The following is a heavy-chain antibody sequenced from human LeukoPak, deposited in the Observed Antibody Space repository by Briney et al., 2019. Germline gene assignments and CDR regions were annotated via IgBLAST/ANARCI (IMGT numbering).Heavy chain of an antibody. CDR2: IIPIFGTA. V-gene: IGHV1-69*05. J-gene: IGHJ4*02. Sequence: SVKVSCKASGGTFSSYAISWVRQAPGQGLEWMGGIIPIFGTANYAQKFQGRVTMTTDESTSTAYMELSSLRSEDTAVYYCARDGDPYYYDSSGYSQADYWGQGTLVTVSS. D-gene: IGHD3-22*01. CDR3: ARDGDPYYYDSSGYSQADY. CDR1: GGTFSSYA.